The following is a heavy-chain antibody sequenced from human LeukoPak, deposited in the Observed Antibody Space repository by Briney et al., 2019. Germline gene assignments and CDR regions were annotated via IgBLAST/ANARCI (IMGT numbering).Heavy chain of an antibody. CDR2: IGGSGGGA. V-gene: IGHV3-23*01. CDR1: GFTFSTYA. Sequence: GGSLRLSCAASGFTFSTYAMSWVRQAPGRGLEWVSSIGGSGGGADYADSVRGRFTISRDNSKNTLYLQMNSLRAEDTAIYYCSRDPNGDYVGAFDFQRWGQGTLVTVSS. D-gene: IGHD4-17*01. J-gene: IGHJ1*01. CDR3: SRDPNGDYVGAFDFQR.